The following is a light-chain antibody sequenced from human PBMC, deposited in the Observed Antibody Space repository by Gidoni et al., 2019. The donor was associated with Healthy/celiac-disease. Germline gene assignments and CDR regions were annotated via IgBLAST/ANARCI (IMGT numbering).Light chain of an antibody. V-gene: IGKV1-33*01. CDR3: QQYDNLPPLT. CDR1: QDISNY. J-gene: IGKJ4*01. CDR2: DAS. Sequence: DIQMNQSPSSLSASVGDRVTITCQASQDISNYLNWYQQKPGKAPTLLIYDASNLETGVPSRFSGSGSWTDFTFTISSLQPEDIATYYCQQYDNLPPLTFGGGTKVEIK.